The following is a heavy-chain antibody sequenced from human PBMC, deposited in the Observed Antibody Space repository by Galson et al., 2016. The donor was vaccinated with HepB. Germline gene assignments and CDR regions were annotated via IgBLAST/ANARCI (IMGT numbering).Heavy chain of an antibody. CDR2: IIPIFGTA. D-gene: IGHD4-17*01. CDR3: ATVGGEHDYGDYNLMPVWAYFDP. V-gene: IGHV1-69*13. Sequence: SVKVSCKASGGSFSSRAIGWVRQAPGHGLEWIGGIIPIFGTAEYTQKFQGKVTITADESTSTAYMELTNLRSEDTAVYYCATVGGEHDYGDYNLMPVWAYFDPWGQGTLVTVSP. J-gene: IGHJ5*02. CDR1: GGSFSSRA.